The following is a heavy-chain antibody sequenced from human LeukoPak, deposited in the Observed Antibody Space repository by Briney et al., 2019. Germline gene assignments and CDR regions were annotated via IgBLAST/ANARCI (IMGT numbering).Heavy chain of an antibody. Sequence: GGSLRLSCAASGFTFNNYYMSWVRQTPGKGLEWVANIREDGSERYYVDSVKGRFTISRDNAKNSLFLQMNRLTAEGAAVYYCARNYYDSSGYYYFDYWGQGNLVTVSS. D-gene: IGHD3-22*01. J-gene: IGHJ4*02. V-gene: IGHV3-7*01. CDR1: GFTFNNYY. CDR2: IREDGSER. CDR3: ARNYYDSSGYYYFDY.